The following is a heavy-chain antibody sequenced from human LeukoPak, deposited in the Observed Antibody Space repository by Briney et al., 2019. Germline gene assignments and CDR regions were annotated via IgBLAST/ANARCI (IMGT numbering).Heavy chain of an antibody. D-gene: IGHD2-2*02. J-gene: IGHJ6*03. Sequence: SETLSLTCAVYGGSFSGYYWSWIRQPPGKGLEWIGEINHSGSTNYNPSLKSRVTISVDTSKNQFSLKLSSVTAADTAVYYCARRARYSPIYYYYYYMDVWGKGTTVTVSS. CDR3: ARRARYSPIYYYYYYMDV. V-gene: IGHV4-34*01. CDR1: GGSFSGYY. CDR2: INHSGST.